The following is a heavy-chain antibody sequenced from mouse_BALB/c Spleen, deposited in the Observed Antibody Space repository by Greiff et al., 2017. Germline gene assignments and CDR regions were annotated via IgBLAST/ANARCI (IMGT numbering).Heavy chain of an antibody. CDR3: ARAPYYGSSWYYFDY. D-gene: IGHD1-1*01. V-gene: IGHV3-2*02. CDR1: GYSITSDYA. J-gene: IGHJ2*01. Sequence: EVKLQESGPGLVKPSQSLSLTCTVTGYSITSDYAWNWIRQFPGNKLEWMGYISYSGSTSYNPSLKSRISITRDTSKNQFFLQLNSVTTEDTATYYCARAPYYGSSWYYFDYWGQGTTLTVSS. CDR2: ISYSGST.